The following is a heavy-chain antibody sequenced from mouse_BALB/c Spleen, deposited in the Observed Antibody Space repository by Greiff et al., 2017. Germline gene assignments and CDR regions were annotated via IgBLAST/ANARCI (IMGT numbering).Heavy chain of an antibody. CDR3: AREATTAPYYYAMDY. CDR2: ISYDGSN. CDR1: GYSITSGYY. D-gene: IGHD1-2*01. V-gene: IGHV3-6*02. J-gene: IGHJ4*01. Sequence: EVKLQESGPGLVKPSQSLSLTCSVTGYSITSGYYWNWIRQFPGNKLEWMGYISYDGSNNYNPSLKNRISITRDTSKNQFFLKLNSVTTEDTATYYCAREATTAPYYYAMDYWGQGTSVTVSS.